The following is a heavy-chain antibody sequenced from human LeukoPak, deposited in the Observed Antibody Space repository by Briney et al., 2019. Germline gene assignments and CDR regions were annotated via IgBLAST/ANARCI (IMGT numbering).Heavy chain of an antibody. CDR2: INEDGTST. CDR1: GFTFSSYA. V-gene: IGHV3-74*01. J-gene: IGHJ5*02. Sequence: PGGSLRLSCAASGFTFSSYAMSWVRQAPGKGLVWVSRINEDGTSTSYADSVKGRFTISRDNARNTLYLQMNSLRAEDTAVYYCARDRAGYCSGASCPWGQGTLVTVSS. CDR3: ARDRAGYCSGASCP. D-gene: IGHD2-15*01.